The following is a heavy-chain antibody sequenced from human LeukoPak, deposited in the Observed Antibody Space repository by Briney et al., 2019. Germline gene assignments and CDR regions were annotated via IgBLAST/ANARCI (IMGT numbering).Heavy chain of an antibody. CDR1: GGSISSGDYY. CDR2: IYYSGST. J-gene: IGHJ4*02. CDR3: AREADSSGWSPFDY. Sequence: SETLSLTCTVSGGSISSGDYYWSWIRQPPGKGLEWIGYIYYSGSTYYNPSLKSRVTIPVDTSKNQFSLKLSSVTAADTAVYYCAREADSSGWSPFDYWGQGTLVTVSS. V-gene: IGHV4-30-4*01. D-gene: IGHD6-19*01.